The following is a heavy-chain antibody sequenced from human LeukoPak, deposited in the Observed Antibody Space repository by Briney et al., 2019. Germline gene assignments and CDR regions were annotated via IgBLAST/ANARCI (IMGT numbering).Heavy chain of an antibody. J-gene: IGHJ4*02. CDR2: ISGSGGST. Sequence: GGSLRLSCAASGFTFSSYAMSWVRQAPGKGLEWVSVISGSGGSTYYADSVKGRFTISRDNSKNTLYLQMNSLRAEDTAVYYCAKDLGYDSSGYSDYWGQGTLVTVSS. CDR3: AKDLGYDSSGYSDY. V-gene: IGHV3-23*01. CDR1: GFTFSSYA. D-gene: IGHD3-22*01.